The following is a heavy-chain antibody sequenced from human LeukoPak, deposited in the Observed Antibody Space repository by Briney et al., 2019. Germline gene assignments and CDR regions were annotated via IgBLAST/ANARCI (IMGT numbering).Heavy chain of an antibody. D-gene: IGHD1-26*01. CDR3: AREVREHGAFDI. Sequence: GGSLRLSCAASGFNFNNFSMNWVRQAPGKGLEWVSEIYSGGTTYYAASVKGRFSISRDTSKNTVYLQMNSLRAEDTAVYYCAREVREHGAFDIWGQGTMVTVSS. V-gene: IGHV3-53*01. CDR1: GFNFNNFS. CDR2: IYSGGTT. J-gene: IGHJ3*02.